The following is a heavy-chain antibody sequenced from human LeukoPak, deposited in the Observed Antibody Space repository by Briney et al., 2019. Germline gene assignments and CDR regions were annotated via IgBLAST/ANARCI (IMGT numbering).Heavy chain of an antibody. J-gene: IGHJ3*02. CDR3: ARDIDEGITMVRGVIGDI. D-gene: IGHD3-10*01. CDR2: INPSGGST. Sequence: ATVKVSCKASGYTFTSYYMHWVRQAPGQGLEWMGIINPSGGSTSYAQKFQGRVTMTRDTSTSTVYMELSSLRSEDTAVYYCARDIDEGITMVRGVIGDIWGEGTMVTVSS. CDR1: GYTFTSYY. V-gene: IGHV1-46*01.